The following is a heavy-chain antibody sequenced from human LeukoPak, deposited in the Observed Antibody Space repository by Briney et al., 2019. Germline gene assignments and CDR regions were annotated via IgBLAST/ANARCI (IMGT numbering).Heavy chain of an antibody. J-gene: IGHJ6*02. D-gene: IGHD3-3*01. Sequence: GASVTVSCTASGYTFTGYYMHWVRQAPGQGLEWMGWINPNSGGTNYAQKFQGWVTMTRDTSISTAYMELSRLRSDDTAVYYCARDRGPDFWSGYIGYYYGMDVWGQGTTVTVSS. CDR1: GYTFTGYY. V-gene: IGHV1-2*04. CDR3: ARDRGPDFWSGYIGYYYGMDV. CDR2: INPNSGGT.